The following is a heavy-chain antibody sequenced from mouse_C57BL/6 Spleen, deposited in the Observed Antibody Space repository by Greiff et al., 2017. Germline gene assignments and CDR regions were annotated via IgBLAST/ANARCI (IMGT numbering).Heavy chain of an antibody. Sequence: VQLQQPGAELVMPGASVKLSCKASGYTFTSYWMHWVKQRPGQGLEWIGEIDPSDSYTNYNQKFKGKSTLTVDKSSSTAYMQLSSLTSEDSAVYYCARARTGTRAMDYWGQGTSVTVSS. J-gene: IGHJ4*01. D-gene: IGHD4-1*01. CDR3: ARARTGTRAMDY. CDR1: GYTFTSYW. CDR2: IDPSDSYT. V-gene: IGHV1-69*01.